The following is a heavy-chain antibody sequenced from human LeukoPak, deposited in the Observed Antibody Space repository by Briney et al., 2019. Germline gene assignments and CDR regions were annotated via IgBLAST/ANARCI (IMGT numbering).Heavy chain of an antibody. J-gene: IGHJ6*02. D-gene: IGHD2-8*01. V-gene: IGHV3-11*01. CDR2: ISNSGTTV. CDR1: GFTFSDYY. Sequence: GGSLRLSCAASGFTFSDYYMTWLRQAPGKGLEWLSYISNSGTTVFYADSVKGRFTVSRDNAKRSLYLQIESLRDDDTAVYHCALGTINKDYYFGMDVWGQGTTVTVSS. CDR3: ALGTINKDYYFGMDV.